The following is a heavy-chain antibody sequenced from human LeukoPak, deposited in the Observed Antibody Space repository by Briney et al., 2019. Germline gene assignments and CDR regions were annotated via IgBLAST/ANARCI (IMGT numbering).Heavy chain of an antibody. Sequence: SVKVSCKASGGTFSSYAISWVRQAPGQGLEWMGRIIPILGIANYAQKFQGRVTITADKSTSTAYMELSSLRSEDTAVYYCARVGYSGYDLGALDYWGQGTLVTVSS. CDR2: IIPILGIA. V-gene: IGHV1-69*04. J-gene: IGHJ4*02. CDR1: GGTFSSYA. D-gene: IGHD5-12*01. CDR3: ARVGYSGYDLGALDY.